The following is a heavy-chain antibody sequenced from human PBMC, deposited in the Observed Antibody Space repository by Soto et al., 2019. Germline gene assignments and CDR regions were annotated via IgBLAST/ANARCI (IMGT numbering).Heavy chain of an antibody. V-gene: IGHV1-2*02. J-gene: IGHJ4*02. CDR1: GYTFTGYY. D-gene: IGHD2-21*01. Sequence: ASVKVSCKASGYTFTGYYMHWVRQAPGQGLEWMGWINPNSGGTNYAQKFQGRVTMTRDTSISTAYMELSRLRSDDTAVYYCARVFMFYVVPDYRAQRTPVTVSS. CDR2: INPNSGGT. CDR3: ARVFMFYVVPDY.